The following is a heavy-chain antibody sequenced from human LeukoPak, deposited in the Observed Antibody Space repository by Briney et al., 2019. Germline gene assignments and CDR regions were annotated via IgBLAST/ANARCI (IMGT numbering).Heavy chain of an antibody. CDR2: IIPFSGTT. D-gene: IGHD3-10*01. Sequence: ASVKVSCKASGGTFSSYAITWVRRAPGQGLEWMGGIIPFSGTTNYAQKLQGRVTITADKSTSTVYMELSSLRSEDTAVYYCARAPAVRGVIKNWFDPWGQGTLVTVSS. J-gene: IGHJ5*02. V-gene: IGHV1-69*06. CDR3: ARAPAVRGVIKNWFDP. CDR1: GGTFSSYA.